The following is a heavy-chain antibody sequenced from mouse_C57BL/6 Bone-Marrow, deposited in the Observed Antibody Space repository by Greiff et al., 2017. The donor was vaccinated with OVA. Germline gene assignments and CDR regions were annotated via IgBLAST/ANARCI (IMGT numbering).Heavy chain of an antibody. J-gene: IGHJ1*03. Sequence: VQLQQSGAELARPGASVKLSCKASGYTFTSYGISWVKQRTGQGLEWIGEIYPRSGNTYYNEKFKGKDTLTADKSSSTAYKELRSLTSEDSAVYFCARSPYGDYPYWYFDVWGTGTTVTVSS. V-gene: IGHV1-81*01. CDR1: GYTFTSYG. D-gene: IGHD2-13*01. CDR2: IYPRSGNT. CDR3: ARSPYGDYPYWYFDV.